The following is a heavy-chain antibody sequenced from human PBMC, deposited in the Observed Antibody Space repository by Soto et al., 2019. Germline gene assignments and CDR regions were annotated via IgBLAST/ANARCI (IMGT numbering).Heavy chain of an antibody. CDR1: GDSIMRDSYY. CDR3: ARDRVESGYPEYFQH. Sequence: PSETLSLTCTVSGDSIMRDSYYWNWIRQHPGKGLEWIGYIYYSGTTAYNPSLKTRVTISPDTSKNQFSLNLSSVTAADTAVYYCARDRVESGYPEYFQHWAQGTLVTVSS. J-gene: IGHJ1*01. D-gene: IGHD3-22*01. V-gene: IGHV4-31*03. CDR2: IYYSGTT.